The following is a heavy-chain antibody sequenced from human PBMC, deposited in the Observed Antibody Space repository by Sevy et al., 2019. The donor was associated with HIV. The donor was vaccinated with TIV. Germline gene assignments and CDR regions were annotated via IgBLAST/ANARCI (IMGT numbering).Heavy chain of an antibody. CDR1: GIIFTTSG. D-gene: IGHD3-9*01. J-gene: IGHJ6*02. Sequence: GGSLRLSCAVSGIIFTTSGMHWVRQAPGKGLEWVAVISYDGRNKFYGDSVKGRFTISRDNYKNMLYLQMNSLRAEDTAVYYCAKDFTGYNGMDVWGQGTMVTVSS. CDR3: AKDFTGYNGMDV. V-gene: IGHV3-30*18. CDR2: ISYDGRNK.